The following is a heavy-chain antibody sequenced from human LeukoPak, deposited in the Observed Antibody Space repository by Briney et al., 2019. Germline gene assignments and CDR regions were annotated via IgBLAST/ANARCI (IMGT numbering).Heavy chain of an antibody. V-gene: IGHV3-33*06. CDR1: GFTFSHYG. Sequence: GGSLRLSCAASGFTFSHYGMHWVRQTPGAGLEWVAVIWSDGSDKYYAKSVKGRFTISRDNSKNSLFLQMNSLRAEDTAVYYCAKDAQRGCDYSNSLHNWGQGILVTVSS. J-gene: IGHJ4*02. CDR3: AKDAQRGCDYSNSLHN. CDR2: IWSDGSDK. D-gene: IGHD4-11*01.